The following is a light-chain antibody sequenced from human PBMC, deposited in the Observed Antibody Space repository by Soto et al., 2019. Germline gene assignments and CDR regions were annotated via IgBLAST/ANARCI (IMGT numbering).Light chain of an antibody. CDR1: SSDVGGYNY. Sequence: QSALTQPPSASGSPGQSVTISCTGTSSDVGGYNYVSWYQQHPGAAPKLMIYEVVKRPSGVPDRFSGSKSGNTASLTVSGLQAEDESDYNCSSYGGDNNVVFGGGTKLTVL. CDR3: SSYGGDNNVV. J-gene: IGLJ2*01. V-gene: IGLV2-8*01. CDR2: EVV.